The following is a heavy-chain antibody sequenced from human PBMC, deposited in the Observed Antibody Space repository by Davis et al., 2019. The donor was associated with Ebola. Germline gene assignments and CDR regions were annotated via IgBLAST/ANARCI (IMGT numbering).Heavy chain of an antibody. D-gene: IGHD2-2*01. V-gene: IGHV3-23*01. Sequence: GESLKISCAASGFTFSSYAMSWVRQAPGKGLEWVSAISGSGGSTYYADSVKGRFTISRDNSKNTLYLQMSSLRAEDTAVYYCVKSGPQVVPADYWGQGTLVTVSS. J-gene: IGHJ4*02. CDR1: GFTFSSYA. CDR2: ISGSGGST. CDR3: VKSGPQVVPADY.